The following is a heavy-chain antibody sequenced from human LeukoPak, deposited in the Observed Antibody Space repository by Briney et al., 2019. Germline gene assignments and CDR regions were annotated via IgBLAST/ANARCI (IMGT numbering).Heavy chain of an antibody. Sequence: PGGSLRLSCAASGFTFSSYAMSWVRQAPGKGLVWVSRLNSDGSFPGYADSVKGRFTISRDNAKNTLDLQMNSLRAEDTAVYYCARESAGGLVDWGQGTLVTVSS. CDR1: GFTFSSYA. J-gene: IGHJ4*02. D-gene: IGHD6-13*01. CDR2: LNSDGSFP. CDR3: ARESAGGLVD. V-gene: IGHV3-74*01.